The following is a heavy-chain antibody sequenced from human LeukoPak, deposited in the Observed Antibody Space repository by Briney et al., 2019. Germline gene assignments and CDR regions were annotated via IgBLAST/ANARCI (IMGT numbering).Heavy chain of an antibody. CDR2: IYDSGNT. CDR3: ARGDYGVQIDY. CDR1: DGSISSYY. V-gene: IGHV4-59*01. Sequence: SETLSLTCTVSDGSISSYYWSWIRQPPGKGLEWIGYIYDSGNTNYNPSLKSRVTISVDTSKNQFSLKVSSVTAADTAVYYCARGDYGVQIDYWGQGTPVTVSS. D-gene: IGHD4-17*01. J-gene: IGHJ4*02.